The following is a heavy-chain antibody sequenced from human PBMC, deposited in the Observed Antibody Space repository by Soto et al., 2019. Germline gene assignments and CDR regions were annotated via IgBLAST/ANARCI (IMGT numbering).Heavy chain of an antibody. J-gene: IGHJ4*02. CDR2: IWYDGSIK. V-gene: IGHV3-33*01. CDR3: VRDDYASGAGLDY. D-gene: IGHD3-16*01. CDR1: GFTFSSYG. Sequence: QVHLVESGGGVVQPGRSLRLSCAASGFTFSSYGMHWVRQAPGKGPEWVAVIWYDGSIKYYRDSVKGRFSISRDNSRNTLYLQMNSLRIEDTALYYCVRDDYASGAGLDYWGQGTLVTVSS.